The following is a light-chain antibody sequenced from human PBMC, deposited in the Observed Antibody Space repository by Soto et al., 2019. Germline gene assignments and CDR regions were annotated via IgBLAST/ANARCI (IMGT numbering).Light chain of an antibody. V-gene: IGLV2-23*01. CDR1: SSDGGSYNF. Sequence: QSALTQPASVSGSPGQSITISCTGTSSDGGSYNFVSWYQQHPGKAPKLMIYEGSKRPSGVSNRFSGSKSGNTASLTISALQAEDEADYYCCSYAGSSTWVFGTGTKLTVL. CDR2: EGS. CDR3: CSYAGSSTWV. J-gene: IGLJ1*01.